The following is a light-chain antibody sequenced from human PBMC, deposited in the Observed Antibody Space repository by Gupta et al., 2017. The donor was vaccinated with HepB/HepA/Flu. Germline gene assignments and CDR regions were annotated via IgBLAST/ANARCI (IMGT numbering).Light chain of an antibody. CDR1: KLGNNY. V-gene: IGLV3-1*01. Sequence: SFEVSRPPSVSVSPGSTASITCSGAKLGNNYASWYQQKPGQSPGLVIYQNFRRPSGIPERFSGSNSGNTATLTISGTQALDEADYYCQAWDNSAHVVFGGGTKLTVL. CDR3: QAWDNSAHVV. J-gene: IGLJ2*01. CDR2: QNF.